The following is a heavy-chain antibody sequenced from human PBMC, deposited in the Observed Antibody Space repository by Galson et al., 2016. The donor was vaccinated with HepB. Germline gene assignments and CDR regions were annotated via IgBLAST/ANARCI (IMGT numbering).Heavy chain of an antibody. Sequence: SLRLSCAASGFTFSGYAMSWVRQAPGKGLEWVSAISGSGGSTYYADSVKGRFTISRDNSKNTLYLQMNSLRAEDTAVYYCARYYDILTGYSNYGMDVWGQGTTVTVSS. D-gene: IGHD3-9*01. CDR2: ISGSGGST. J-gene: IGHJ6*02. V-gene: IGHV3-23*01. CDR1: GFTFSGYA. CDR3: ARYYDILTGYSNYGMDV.